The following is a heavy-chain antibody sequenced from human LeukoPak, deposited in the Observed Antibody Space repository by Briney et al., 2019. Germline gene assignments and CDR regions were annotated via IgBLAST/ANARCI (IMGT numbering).Heavy chain of an antibody. CDR1: GFTFSSYS. V-gene: IGHV3-21*01. CDR2: IDSSSSYI. Sequence: PGGSLRLSCAASGFTFSSYSINWVRQAPGKGLEWVSSIDSSSSYIYYADSVKGRFTISRDNAKHSLFLQMNSLRVEDTAVYYCARPGITGTMGYGAFDIWGQGTRVTVSS. CDR3: ARPGITGTMGYGAFDI. J-gene: IGHJ3*02. D-gene: IGHD1-7*01.